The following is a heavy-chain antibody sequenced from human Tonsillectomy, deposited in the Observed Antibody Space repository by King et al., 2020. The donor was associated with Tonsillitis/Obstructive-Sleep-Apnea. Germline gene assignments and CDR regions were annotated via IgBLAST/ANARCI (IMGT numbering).Heavy chain of an antibody. V-gene: IGHV3-33*01. Sequence: VQLVESGGGVVQPGRSLRLSCAASGFTFSSYGMHWVRQAPGKGLEWVAVIWYDGSNKYYADSVKGRFTISRDNSKNTLYLQMNSLRAEDTAVYYCARDSGAIGGGYFDYWGQGTLVTVSS. J-gene: IGHJ4*02. CDR3: ARDSGAIGGGYFDY. D-gene: IGHD3-10*01. CDR2: IWYDGSNK. CDR1: GFTFSSYG.